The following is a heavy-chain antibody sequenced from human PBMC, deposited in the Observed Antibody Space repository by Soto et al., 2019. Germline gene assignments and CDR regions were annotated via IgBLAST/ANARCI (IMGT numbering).Heavy chain of an antibody. CDR1: GDSVSSDNYY. CDR2: IYSSGST. D-gene: IGHD5-18*01. V-gene: IGHV4-61*01. CDR3: ARDIRGYSRAFDY. J-gene: IGHJ4*02. Sequence: PSETLSLTCTVSGDSVSSDNYYWTWIRQPPGKGLEWIGYIYSSGSTKYNPSLKSRVTISLDTSSNQFSLKLTSVTAADTAVYYCARDIRGYSRAFDYWGQGTLVTVS.